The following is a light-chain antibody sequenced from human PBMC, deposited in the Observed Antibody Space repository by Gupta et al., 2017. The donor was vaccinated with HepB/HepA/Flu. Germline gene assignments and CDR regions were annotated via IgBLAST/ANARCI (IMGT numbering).Light chain of an antibody. V-gene: IGLV1-44*01. J-gene: IGLJ1*01. CDR3: AAWDDSLNGFV. CDR2: TNN. CDR1: SSNIGSNP. Sequence: QSVLTPPPSASGTPGQRVTISCSGSSSNIGSNPVSWYHQLPGTAPKLLIYTNNQRPSGVPGRFSGSKSDTSASLAISGLQSEDEADYYCAAWDDSLNGFVFGTGTKVTVL.